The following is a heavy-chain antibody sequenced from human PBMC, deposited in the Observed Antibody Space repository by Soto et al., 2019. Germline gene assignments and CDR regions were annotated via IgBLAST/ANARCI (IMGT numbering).Heavy chain of an antibody. Sequence: TLSLTCTVSGGSISSGGYYWSWIRQHPGKGLEWIGYIYYSGSTYYNPSLKSRVTISVDTSKNQFSLKLSSVTAADTAVYYCARAFLGYCTNGVCSRGYYYYYMDVWGKGTTVTVSS. CDR2: IYYSGST. J-gene: IGHJ6*03. CDR1: GGSISSGGYY. CDR3: ARAFLGYCTNGVCSRGYYYYYMDV. V-gene: IGHV4-31*03. D-gene: IGHD2-8*01.